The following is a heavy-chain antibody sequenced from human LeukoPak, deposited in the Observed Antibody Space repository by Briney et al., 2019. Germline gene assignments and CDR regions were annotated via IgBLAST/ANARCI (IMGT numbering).Heavy chain of an antibody. J-gene: IGHJ4*02. CDR3: ARFIVSGGYFDY. D-gene: IGHD2-21*01. V-gene: IGHV1-46*01. CDR1: GYTFTSYY. Sequence: ASVTVSCTASGYTFTSYYMHWVRQAPGQGLEWMGMINPSGGSTSYAQKFQGRVTMTRDTSTSTVYMELSSLRSEDTAVYYCARFIVSGGYFDYWGQGTLVTVSS. CDR2: INPSGGST.